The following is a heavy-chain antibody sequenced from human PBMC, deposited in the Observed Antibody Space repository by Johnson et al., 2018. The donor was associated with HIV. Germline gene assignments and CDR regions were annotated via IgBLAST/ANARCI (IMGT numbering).Heavy chain of an antibody. J-gene: IGHJ3*02. CDR2: IKRKIEGETT. CDR1: GFTFSNAW. Sequence: VQLVESGGGLVKPGGSLRLSCAASGFTFSNAWMSWVRQAPGKGLEWVGRIKRKIEGETTDYAAPVKGRFTISRDDSKNTLYLQMNSLRPEDTAVYYCTTAIVIDAFDIWGQGTMVTVSS. CDR3: TTAIVIDAFDI. V-gene: IGHV3-15*01. D-gene: IGHD3-16*02.